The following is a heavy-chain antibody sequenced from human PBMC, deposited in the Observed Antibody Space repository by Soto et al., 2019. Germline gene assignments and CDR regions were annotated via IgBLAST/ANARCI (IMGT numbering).Heavy chain of an antibody. V-gene: IGHV4-59*01. Sequence: QVQLQESGPGLVKPSETLSLTCTVSGGSISSYYWSWIRQPPGKGLEWIGYIYYSGSTNYNPSLKRRVAISGDTSKNQVSLKLSSVTAADTAVYYCARVGSGSYYGTYYYYCGMDVWGQGTTVTVSS. D-gene: IGHD1-26*01. CDR3: ARVGSGSYYGTYYYYCGMDV. CDR1: GGSISSYY. J-gene: IGHJ6*02. CDR2: IYYSGST.